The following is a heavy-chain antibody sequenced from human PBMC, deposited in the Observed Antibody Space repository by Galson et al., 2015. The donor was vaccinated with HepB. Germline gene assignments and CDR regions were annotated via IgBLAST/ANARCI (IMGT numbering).Heavy chain of an antibody. J-gene: IGHJ6*02. D-gene: IGHD3-10*01. CDR3: ARDLPYYYGSGTYPMDV. V-gene: IGHV1-69*01. CDR1: GGTFSNYA. Sequence: SCKASGGTFSNYAVSWVRQAPGQGLEWMGGIIPIFVTPIYAQRFQGRVTITADESTSTGYMELTSLRSEDTAVYYCARDLPYYYGSGTYPMDVWGQGTTVTVSS. CDR2: IIPIFVTP.